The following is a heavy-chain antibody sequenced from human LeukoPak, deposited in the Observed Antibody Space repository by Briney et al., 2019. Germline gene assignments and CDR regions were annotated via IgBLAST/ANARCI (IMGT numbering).Heavy chain of an antibody. D-gene: IGHD5-24*01. V-gene: IGHV1-18*01. Sequence: ASVKVSCKASGYTFTSYGISWVRQAPGQGLEWMGWISAYNGNTNYAQKLQGRVTMTTDTSTSTAYMELRSLRSDDTAVYYCARDPDGYNLNYGSDDAFDIWGQGTMVTVSS. J-gene: IGHJ3*02. CDR3: ARDPDGYNLNYGSDDAFDI. CDR2: ISAYNGNT. CDR1: GYTFTSYG.